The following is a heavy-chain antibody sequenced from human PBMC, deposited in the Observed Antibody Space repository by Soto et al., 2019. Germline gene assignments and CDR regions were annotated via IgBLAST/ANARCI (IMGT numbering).Heavy chain of an antibody. CDR2: IYSSGST. CDR1: EFTVSDNY. J-gene: IGHJ4*02. Sequence: GGSLRLSCAALEFTVSDNYMSWVRQAPGKRLEWVSVIYSSGSTYYPDSVKGRFTISRDNSNNILYLQMNSLRVEDTAVYYCTTDRQYRPAYWGQGTLVTVSS. V-gene: IGHV3-53*01. CDR3: TTDRQYRPAY. D-gene: IGHD3-16*02.